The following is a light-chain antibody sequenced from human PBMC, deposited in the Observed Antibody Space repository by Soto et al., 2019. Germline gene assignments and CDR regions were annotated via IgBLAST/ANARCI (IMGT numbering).Light chain of an antibody. J-gene: IGLJ2*01. V-gene: IGLV2-14*03. Sequence: QSALTQPASVSGSPGQXXTISCTGTSSDVGGYTYVSWYQHHPGKAPKLIIYDVSNRPSGISNRFSGSKSDNTASLTISALQAEDEADYYCSSYTSSSTLVFGGGTKLTVL. CDR1: SSDVGGYTY. CDR2: DVS. CDR3: SSYTSSSTLV.